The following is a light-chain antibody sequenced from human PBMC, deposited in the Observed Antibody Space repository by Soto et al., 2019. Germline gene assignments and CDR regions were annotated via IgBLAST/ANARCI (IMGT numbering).Light chain of an antibody. CDR1: QSITSY. Sequence: DIQMTQSPSSLSVSVGDRVTITCRASQSITSYLNWYQQKPGKAPKLLIYGSFNLQSGVPSRFSGSGSVTDFTLTISSLQPEDFATYYCQQSFSAPYTFGQGTSLEIK. CDR3: QQSFSAPYT. J-gene: IGKJ2*01. CDR2: GSF. V-gene: IGKV1-39*01.